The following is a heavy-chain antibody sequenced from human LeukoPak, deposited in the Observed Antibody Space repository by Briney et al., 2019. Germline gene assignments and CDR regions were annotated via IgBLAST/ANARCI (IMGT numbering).Heavy chain of an antibody. D-gene: IGHD3-10*01. CDR2: ISSSSTTI. Sequence: GGSLRLSCAASGFIFSSSSMNWVRQAPGKGLEWVSYISSSSTTIYYADSVKGRFTISRDNAKSSLYLQMNSLRAEDTAVYYCDRNYYGSGSYYPLDSWGQGTLVTVSS. J-gene: IGHJ4*02. V-gene: IGHV3-48*04. CDR3: DRNYYGSGSYYPLDS. CDR1: GFIFSSSS.